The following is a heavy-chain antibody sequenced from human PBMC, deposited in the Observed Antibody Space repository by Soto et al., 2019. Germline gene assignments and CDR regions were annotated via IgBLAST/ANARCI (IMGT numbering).Heavy chain of an antibody. CDR3: ARTTGYSYGLFDP. J-gene: IGHJ5*02. V-gene: IGHV1-69*02. D-gene: IGHD5-18*01. CDR2: IIPILGIA. Sequence: QVQLVQSGAEVKKPGSSVKVSCKASGGTFSSYTISWVRQAPGQGLEWMGRIIPILGIANYAQKFQGRVTITADKSTSTAYMELSSLRSEDTAVYYCARTTGYSYGLFDPWSQGTLVTVSS. CDR1: GGTFSSYT.